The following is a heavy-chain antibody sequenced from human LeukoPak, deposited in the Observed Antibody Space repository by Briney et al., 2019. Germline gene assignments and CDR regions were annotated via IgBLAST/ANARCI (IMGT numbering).Heavy chain of an antibody. D-gene: IGHD3-10*01. CDR2: IYHSGST. V-gene: IGHV4-38-2*02. CDR3: AAMVRGVNPPNWFDP. CDR1: GYSISSGYY. J-gene: IGHJ5*02. Sequence: PSETLSLTCTVSGYSISSGYYWGWIRQPPGKGLEWIGSIYHSGSTYYNPSLKSRVTISVDTSKNQFSLKLNSVTAADTAVYYCAAMVRGVNPPNWFDPWGQGTLVTVSS.